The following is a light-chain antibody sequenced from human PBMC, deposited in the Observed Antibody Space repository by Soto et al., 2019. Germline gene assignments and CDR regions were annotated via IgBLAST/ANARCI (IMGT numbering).Light chain of an antibody. CDR2: EVS. CDR1: SSDVGGYNY. CDR3: ATWDASLGWV. Sequence: QSALTQPASVSGSPGQSITISCTGTSSDVGGYNYVSWYQQHPGKAPKLMIYEVSNRPSGVSNRFSGSKSGNTASLTISGLQSEDEGDYYCATWDASLGWVFGGGTQLTVL. J-gene: IGLJ3*02. V-gene: IGLV2-14*01.